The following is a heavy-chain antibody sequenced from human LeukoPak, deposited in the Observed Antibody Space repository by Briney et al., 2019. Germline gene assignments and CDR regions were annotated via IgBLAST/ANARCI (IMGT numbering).Heavy chain of an antibody. V-gene: IGHV3-7*01. J-gene: IGHJ1*01. CDR1: GFTFSNYW. D-gene: IGHD3-22*01. CDR3: ATYSSLNRREFQY. Sequence: ARGSLRLSCEGSGFTFSNYWMGWVRQAPGKGLQWVANIKTDGSEKYYVDSVKGRFTISRDNAKNSLYLQMNSLRAEDTAVYYCATYSSLNRREFQYWGQGTLLTVSS. CDR2: IKTDGSEK.